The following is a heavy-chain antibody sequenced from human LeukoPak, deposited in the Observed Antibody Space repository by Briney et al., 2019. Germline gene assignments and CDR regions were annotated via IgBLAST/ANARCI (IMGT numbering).Heavy chain of an antibody. CDR2: IYYSGST. CDR1: GGSISSHY. CDR3: ARGPSSILFFFDY. J-gene: IGHJ4*02. D-gene: IGHD6-6*01. V-gene: IGHV4-59*11. Sequence: SETLSLTCTVSGGSISSHYWSWIRQPPGKGLEWIGYIYYSGSTNYNPSLKSRVTISVDTSKNQFSLKLSSVTAADTAVYYCARGPSSILFFFDYWGQGTLVTVSS.